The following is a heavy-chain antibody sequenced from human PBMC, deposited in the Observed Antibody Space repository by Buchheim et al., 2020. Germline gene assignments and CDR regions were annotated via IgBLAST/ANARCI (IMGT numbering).Heavy chain of an antibody. Sequence: QVQLQESGPGLVKPSETLSLTCSVSGDSISNYYWSWIRQPPGKGLEWIGYIYYSGSTNYNPSLKSRVAISVDTSKNQFSLKLSSVTAADTAVYYCARQLTQWLVVGWFDPWGQGTL. V-gene: IGHV4-59*08. D-gene: IGHD6-19*01. CDR3: ARQLTQWLVVGWFDP. J-gene: IGHJ5*02. CDR2: IYYSGST. CDR1: GDSISNYY.